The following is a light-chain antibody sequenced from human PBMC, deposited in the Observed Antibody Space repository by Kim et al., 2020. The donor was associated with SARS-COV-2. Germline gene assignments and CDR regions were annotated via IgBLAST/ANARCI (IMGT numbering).Light chain of an antibody. Sequence: RATLHCKSSQTVLYNSNNKNYLAWYQQKPGQAPKLLIYWASIRESGVSDRFSGSGSETDFTLTIRSLQAEDVAVYYCQQYYSTPPSFGQGTKLEI. V-gene: IGKV4-1*01. CDR2: WAS. J-gene: IGKJ2*03. CDR1: QTVLYNSNNKNY. CDR3: QQYYSTPPS.